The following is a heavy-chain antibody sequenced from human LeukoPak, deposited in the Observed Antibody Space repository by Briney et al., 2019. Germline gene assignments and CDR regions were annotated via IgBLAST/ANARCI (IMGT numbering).Heavy chain of an antibody. V-gene: IGHV1-2*02. J-gene: IGHJ4*02. CDR2: LRPNSGCT. D-gene: IGHD6-19*01. CDR3: ARGPVGGDVSCDH. Sequence: ASVTVSCMPSGNSFTGYYTHWVRQAPGQGLEWRVWLRPNSGCTNYAQKGHGRGTITRDTSITTAYMELSRLRSDDTAMDYCARGPVGGDVSCDHWDQGTRVTVST. CDR1: GNSFTGYY.